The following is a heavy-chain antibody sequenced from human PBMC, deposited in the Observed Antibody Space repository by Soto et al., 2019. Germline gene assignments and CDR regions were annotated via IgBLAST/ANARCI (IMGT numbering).Heavy chain of an antibody. CDR1: GFTFSSYW. V-gene: IGHV3-74*01. CDR3: AKDLGGPRDY. D-gene: IGHD1-26*01. J-gene: IGHJ4*02. Sequence: GGSLRLSCAASGFTFSSYWMHWVRQAPGKGLVWVSRINQDGRTTTYADSVKGRFTISRDNAKNTLFLQMDSLRAEDTAVYYCAKDLGGPRDYWGQGTLVTVSS. CDR2: INQDGRTT.